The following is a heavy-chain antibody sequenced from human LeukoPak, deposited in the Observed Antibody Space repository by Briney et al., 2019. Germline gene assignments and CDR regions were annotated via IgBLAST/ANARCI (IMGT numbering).Heavy chain of an antibody. D-gene: IGHD1-7*01. Sequence: SQTLSLTCTVSGGSISSGGYYWSWIRQHPGKGLEWIGYIYYSGSTYYNPSLKSRVTISVDTSKNQFSLKLSSVTAADTAVYYCARGLNWNYQYSWFDPWGQGTLVTVSS. CDR2: IYYSGST. CDR1: GGSISSGGYY. V-gene: IGHV4-31*03. J-gene: IGHJ5*02. CDR3: ARGLNWNYQYSWFDP.